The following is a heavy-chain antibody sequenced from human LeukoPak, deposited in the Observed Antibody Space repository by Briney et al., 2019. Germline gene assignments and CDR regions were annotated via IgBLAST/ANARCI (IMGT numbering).Heavy chain of an antibody. CDR1: GGSISSYY. V-gene: IGHV4-4*07. CDR2: IYTSGST. D-gene: IGHD6-19*01. Sequence: SETLSLTCTGSGGSISSYYWSWIRQPAGKGLEWIGRIYTSGSTNYNPSLKSRVTMSVDTSKNQFSLKLSSVTAADTAVYYCARDLNSSGWFGGFDPWGQGTLVTVSS. J-gene: IGHJ5*02. CDR3: ARDLNSSGWFGGFDP.